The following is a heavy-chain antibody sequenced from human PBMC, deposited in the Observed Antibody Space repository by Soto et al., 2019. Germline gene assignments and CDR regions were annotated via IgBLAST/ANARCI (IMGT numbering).Heavy chain of an antibody. D-gene: IGHD3-22*01. V-gene: IGHV3-33*01. Sequence: QVQLVESGGGVVQPGRSLRLSCAASGFTFSSYGMHWVRQAPGKGLEWVAVIWYDGSNKYYADSVKGRFTISRDNSKNTXYXXMNSLRAEDTAVYYCARDYYDSSGSLGPPSYGMDVWGQGTTVTVSS. J-gene: IGHJ6*02. CDR2: IWYDGSNK. CDR3: ARDYYDSSGSLGPPSYGMDV. CDR1: GFTFSSYG.